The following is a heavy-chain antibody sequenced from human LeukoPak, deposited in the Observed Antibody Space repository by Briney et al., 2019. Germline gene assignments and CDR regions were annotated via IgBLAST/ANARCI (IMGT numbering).Heavy chain of an antibody. V-gene: IGHV3-7*01. CDR2: IKEDGNEK. Sequence: GSLRLSCAASGFSFSYHLIDWVRRAPGKGLEWVANIKEDGNEKNYLDSVKGRYTISRDNAQKSLYLQMNSLRVEDTAVYYCTRSLEDWGQGTLVTVSS. CDR1: GFSFSYHL. J-gene: IGHJ4*02. CDR3: TRSLED.